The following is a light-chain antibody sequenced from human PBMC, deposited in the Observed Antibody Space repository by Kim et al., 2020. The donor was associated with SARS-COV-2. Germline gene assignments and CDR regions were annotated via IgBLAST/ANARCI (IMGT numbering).Light chain of an antibody. CDR3: CSYAGTYSLV. J-gene: IGLJ3*02. V-gene: IGLV2-11*01. CDR2: DVT. CDR1: SSDVGGYNF. Sequence: GQPVSISCTGTSSDVGGYNFVSWYQHHPGKAPKLIIYDVTKRPSGVPDRFSGSKSGNTASLTISGLQADDEADYYCCSYAGTYSLVFGGGTQLTVL.